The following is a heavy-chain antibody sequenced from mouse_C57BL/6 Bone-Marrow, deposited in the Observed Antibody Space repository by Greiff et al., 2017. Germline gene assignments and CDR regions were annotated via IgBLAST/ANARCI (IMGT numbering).Heavy chain of an antibody. CDR1: GFTFSSYA. D-gene: IGHD1-1*01. CDR3: ARPDYYGSSYPFAY. V-gene: IGHV5-4*03. Sequence: EVMLVESGGGLVKPGGSLKLSCAASGFTFSSYAMSWVRQTPEKRLEWVATISDGGSYTYYPDNVKGRFTISRDNAKNNLYLQMSHLKSEDTAMYYCARPDYYGSSYPFAYWGQGTLVTVSA. CDR2: ISDGGSYT. J-gene: IGHJ3*01.